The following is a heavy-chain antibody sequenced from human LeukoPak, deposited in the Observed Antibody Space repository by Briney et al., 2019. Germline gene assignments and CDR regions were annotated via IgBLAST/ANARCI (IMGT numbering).Heavy chain of an antibody. J-gene: IGHJ4*02. V-gene: IGHV1-69*06. CDR3: ARVATRGYSSGWPFLDY. CDR1: GGTFSSYA. D-gene: IGHD6-19*01. CDR2: IIPIFGTA. Sequence: SVKVSCTASGGTFSSYAISWVRQAPGQGLEWMGGIIPIFGTANYAQKFQGRVTITADKSTSTAYMELSSLRSEDTAVYYCARVATRGYSSGWPFLDYWGQGTLVTVSS.